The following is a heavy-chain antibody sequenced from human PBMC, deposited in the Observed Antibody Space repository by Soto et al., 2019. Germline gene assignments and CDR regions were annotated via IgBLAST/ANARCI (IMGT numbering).Heavy chain of an antibody. CDR1: GGSFSGYY. J-gene: IGHJ4*02. CDR3: ARSPGWLRIDY. CDR2: IYYSGST. V-gene: IGHV4-59*01. Sequence: SETLSLTCAVYGGSFSGYYWSWIRQPPGKGLEWIGYIYYSGSTNYNPSLKSRVTISVDTSKNQFSLKLSSVTAADTAVYYCARSPGWLRIDYWGQGTLVTVSS. D-gene: IGHD5-12*01.